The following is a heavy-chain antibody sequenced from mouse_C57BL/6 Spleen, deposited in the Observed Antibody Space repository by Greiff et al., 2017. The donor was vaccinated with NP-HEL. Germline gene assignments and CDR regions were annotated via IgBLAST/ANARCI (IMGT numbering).Heavy chain of an antibody. J-gene: IGHJ1*03. Sequence: QVQLQQPGAELVMPGASVKLSCKASGYTFTSYWMHWVKQRPGQGLEWIGEIDPSDSYTNYNQKFKGKSTLTVDKSSSTAYMQLSSLTSEDSAVYYCAITTVVSYWYFDVWGTGTTVTVSS. CDR1: GYTFTSYW. V-gene: IGHV1-69*01. CDR3: AITTVVSYWYFDV. D-gene: IGHD1-1*01. CDR2: IDPSDSYT.